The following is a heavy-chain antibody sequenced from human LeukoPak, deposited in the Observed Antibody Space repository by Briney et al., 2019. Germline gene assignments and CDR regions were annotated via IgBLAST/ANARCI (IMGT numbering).Heavy chain of an antibody. J-gene: IGHJ4*02. CDR1: GGSISSYQ. D-gene: IGHD6-13*01. Sequence: SETLSLTCTVSGGSISSYQWSWIRQPAGKGLECIGRINTSGTTNYNPSLKSRVTMSVDTSKNQFSLKLSSVTAADTAVYYCARDTFPGIAAAGTVWGQGTLVTVSS. V-gene: IGHV4-4*07. CDR2: INTSGTT. CDR3: ARDTFPGIAAAGTV.